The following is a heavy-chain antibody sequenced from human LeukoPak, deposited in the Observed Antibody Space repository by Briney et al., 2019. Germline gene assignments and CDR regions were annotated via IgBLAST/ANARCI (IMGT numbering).Heavy chain of an antibody. CDR3: TRMLWRGRPFDY. J-gene: IGHJ4*02. D-gene: IGHD3-3*01. CDR1: GFTFSDYW. Sequence: GGSLRLSCAASGFTFSDYWMSWVRQAPGKGLEWVANIKQDGSEKWYVDSVKGRFTISRDSATNSAYLQMNSLRAEDTAVYYCTRMLWRGRPFDYWGQGTLVTVSS. CDR2: IKQDGSEK. V-gene: IGHV3-7*01.